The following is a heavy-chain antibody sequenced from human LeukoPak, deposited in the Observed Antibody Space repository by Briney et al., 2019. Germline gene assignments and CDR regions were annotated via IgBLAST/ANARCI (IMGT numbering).Heavy chain of an antibody. Sequence: AASVKVSCKASGYTFTSYSIHWVRQAPGQGLEWMGIINPSGGSTSYAQKFQGRVTMTRDTSTSTVYMELSSLRSEDTAVYYCARSEAGGGILSVFPNDYWGQGTLVTVSS. CDR2: INPSGGST. J-gene: IGHJ4*02. CDR1: GYTFTSYS. CDR3: ARSEAGGGILSVFPNDY. V-gene: IGHV1-46*01. D-gene: IGHD3-9*01.